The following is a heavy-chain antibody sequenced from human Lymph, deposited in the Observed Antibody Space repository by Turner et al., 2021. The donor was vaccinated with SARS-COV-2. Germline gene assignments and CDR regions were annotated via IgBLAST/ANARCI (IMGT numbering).Heavy chain of an antibody. D-gene: IGHD1-1*01. CDR2: ISGSGGST. CDR3: AKDPNWYVLSAVDY. J-gene: IGHJ4*02. Sequence: VQLVASGGCLVQPGGSLRLSCAAAGFTFSSYAMSWVRQAPGKGLEWVAAISGSGGSTYSADSVKGRFTISRDNYKNTLYLQMNSLRAEDTAVYYCAKDPNWYVLSAVDYWGQGTLVTVSS. CDR1: GFTFSSYA. V-gene: IGHV3-23*04.